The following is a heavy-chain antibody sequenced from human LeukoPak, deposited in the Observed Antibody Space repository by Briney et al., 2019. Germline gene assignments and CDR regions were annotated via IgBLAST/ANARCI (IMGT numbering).Heavy chain of an antibody. V-gene: IGHV4-59*01. CDR3: ASLASGSYYEPFDH. D-gene: IGHD3-10*01. CDR1: GGSFSGYY. J-gene: IGHJ4*02. CDR2: IYDSAST. Sequence: PSETLSLTCTVSGGSFSGYYWSWIRQPPGKGLEWIGYIYDSASTNYNPSLKSLVTISVDTSKNQFSLILSYVIAADTSVYYCASLASGSYYEPFDHWGQGTLVTVSS.